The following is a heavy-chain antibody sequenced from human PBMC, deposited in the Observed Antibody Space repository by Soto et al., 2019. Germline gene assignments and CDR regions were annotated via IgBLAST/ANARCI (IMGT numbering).Heavy chain of an antibody. CDR3: ARGYYDSRGQSNTFDI. D-gene: IGHD3-22*01. V-gene: IGHV4-59*07. J-gene: IGHJ3*02. CDR2: VHYTGST. Sequence: PWDTLSLASSVSGACISGAECSWLGQSQGKGLAWIGYVHYTGSTNYHPSLKSRVTISVDTSENQLSLKLRSVTAADTATYYCARGYYDSRGQSNTFDIWGQGTMVT. CDR1: GACISGAE.